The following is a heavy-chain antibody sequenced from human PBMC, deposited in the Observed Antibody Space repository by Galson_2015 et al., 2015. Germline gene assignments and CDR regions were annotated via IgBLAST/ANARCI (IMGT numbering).Heavy chain of an antibody. Sequence: SLRLSCAASGFTFSDYYMSWIRQAPGKGLEWVSYISSSGSTIYYADSVKGRFIISRDNAKNSLYLQMNSLRAEDTAVYYCARVKRVGNYYYYYYMDVWGKGTTVTVSS. CDR1: GFTFSDYY. J-gene: IGHJ6*03. CDR3: ARVKRVGNYYYYYYMDV. D-gene: IGHD1-26*01. CDR2: ISSSGSTI. V-gene: IGHV3-11*01.